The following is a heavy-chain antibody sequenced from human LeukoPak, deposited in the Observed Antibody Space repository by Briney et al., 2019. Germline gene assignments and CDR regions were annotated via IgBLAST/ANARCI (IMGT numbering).Heavy chain of an antibody. CDR3: AILAAYSSSWYYYYYGMDV. J-gene: IGHJ6*02. D-gene: IGHD6-13*01. V-gene: IGHV1-2*02. Sequence: ASVTVSYKASGYTFTGYYMHWVRQAPGQGLEWMGWIDPNSGGTNYAQKFQGRVTMTRDTSISTAYMELSRLRSDDTAVYYCAILAAYSSSWYYYYYGMDVWGQGTTVTVSS. CDR1: GYTFTGYY. CDR2: IDPNSGGT.